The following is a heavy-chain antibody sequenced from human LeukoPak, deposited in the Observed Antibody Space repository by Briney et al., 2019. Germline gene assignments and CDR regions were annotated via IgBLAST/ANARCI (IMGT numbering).Heavy chain of an antibody. CDR1: GGTFSSYA. J-gene: IGHJ4*02. V-gene: IGHV1-69*05. D-gene: IGHD3-3*01. CDR2: IIPIFGTA. CDR3: ARALHYDFWSGYYTQY. Sequence: ASVKVSCKASGGTFSSYAISWVRQAPGQGLEWMGGIIPIFGTANYAQKFQGRVTMTRDMSTSTVYMELSSLRSEDTAVYYCARALHYDFWSGYYTQYWGQGTLVTVSS.